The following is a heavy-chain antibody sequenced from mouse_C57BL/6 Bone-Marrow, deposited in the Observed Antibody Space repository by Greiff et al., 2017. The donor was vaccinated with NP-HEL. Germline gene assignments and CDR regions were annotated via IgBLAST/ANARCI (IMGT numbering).Heavy chain of an antibody. D-gene: IGHD1-1*01. V-gene: IGHV1-39*01. Sequence: LQQSGPELVKPGASVKISCKASGYSFTDYNMNWVKQSNGKSLEWIGVINPNYGTTSYNQKFKGKATLTVDQSSSTAYMQLNSLTSEDSAVYYCARFSYGSSPYYAMDYWGQGTSVTVSS. CDR2: INPNYGTT. CDR3: ARFSYGSSPYYAMDY. CDR1: GYSFTDYN. J-gene: IGHJ4*01.